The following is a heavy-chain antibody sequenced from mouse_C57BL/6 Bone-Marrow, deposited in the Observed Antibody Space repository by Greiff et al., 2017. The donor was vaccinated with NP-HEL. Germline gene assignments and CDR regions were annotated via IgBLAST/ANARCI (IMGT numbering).Heavy chain of an antibody. CDR2: IRSKSSNYAT. CDR1: GFTFNTYA. Sequence: EVKLVESGGGLVQPKGSLKLSCAASGFTFNTYAMHWVRQAPGKGLEWVARIRSKSSNYATYYADSVKDRFTISRDDSQSMLYLQMNNLKTEDTAMYYCVGGDITTEGYAMDYWGQGTSVTVSS. CDR3: VGGDITTEGYAMDY. V-gene: IGHV10-3*01. J-gene: IGHJ4*01. D-gene: IGHD1-2*01.